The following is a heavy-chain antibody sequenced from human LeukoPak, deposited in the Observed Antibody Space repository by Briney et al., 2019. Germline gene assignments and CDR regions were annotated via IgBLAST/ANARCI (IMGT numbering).Heavy chain of an antibody. CDR3: ARPLGPYGSGLDY. CDR1: GGTFSSYA. V-gene: IGHV1-69*05. J-gene: IGHJ4*02. Sequence: GASVKVSCKASGGTFSSYAISWVRQAPGQGLEWMGGIIPIFGTANYAQKFQGRVTMTRDTSTSTVYMELSSLGSEDTAVYYCARPLGPYGSGLDYWGQGTLVTVSS. CDR2: IIPIFGTA. D-gene: IGHD3-10*01.